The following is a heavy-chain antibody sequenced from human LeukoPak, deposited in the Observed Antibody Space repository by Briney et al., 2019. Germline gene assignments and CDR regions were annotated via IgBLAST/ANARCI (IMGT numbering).Heavy chain of an antibody. CDR1: RFTFSYYA. CDR2: IWSDGSNK. J-gene: IGHJ4*02. CDR3: ARELFSSGSCPDG. D-gene: IGHD3-10*01. V-gene: IGHV3-33*01. Sequence: PGGSLRLSCAASRFTFSYYAIHWVRQAPGKGLGRVALIWSDGSNKYYADSVKGRITISRDNSKNTVYLQMSSLRAEDTAVYYCARELFSSGSCPDGWGQGTLVTVSS.